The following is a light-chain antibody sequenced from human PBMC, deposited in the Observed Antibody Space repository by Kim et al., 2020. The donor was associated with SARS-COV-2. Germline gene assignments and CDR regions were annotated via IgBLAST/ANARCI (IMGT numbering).Light chain of an antibody. V-gene: IGLV10-54*04. CDR3: SAWDSGLNAWV. Sequence: QTATLTCTGNSNNVGDQGAAWLQLQQGHPPKLLSDRINLRPSGFSATVSASGSGNAASLTITGLQPQDEADYYCSAWDSGLNAWVFGGGTQLTVL. CDR2: RIN. J-gene: IGLJ3*02. CDR1: SNNVGDQG.